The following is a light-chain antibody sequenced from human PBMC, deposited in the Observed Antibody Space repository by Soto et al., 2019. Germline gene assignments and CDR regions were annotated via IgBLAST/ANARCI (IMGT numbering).Light chain of an antibody. J-gene: IGKJ5*01. CDR1: QSVSSSS. CDR2: GAS. CDR3: QQYNNWPPIT. Sequence: EIVLTQSPGTLSLSPGERATLSCRASQSVSSSSLAWYQQKPGQSPRLLIYGASSRATGIPDRFSGRGSGTEFTLTISSLQSEDFAVYYYQQYNNWPPITFGQGTRLEIK. V-gene: IGKV3-20*01.